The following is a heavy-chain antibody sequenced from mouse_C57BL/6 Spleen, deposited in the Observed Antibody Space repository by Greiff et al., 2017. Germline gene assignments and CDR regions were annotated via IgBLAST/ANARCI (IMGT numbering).Heavy chain of an antibody. J-gene: IGHJ4*01. Sequence: EVKLVESEGGLVQPGSSMKLSCTASGFTFSDYYMAWVRQVPEKGLEWVANINYDGSSTYYLDSLKSRFIISRDNAKNILYLQMSSLKSEDTATYYCARVYYDYGVYAMDYWGQGTSVTVSS. CDR2: INYDGSST. CDR1: GFTFSDYY. V-gene: IGHV5-16*01. D-gene: IGHD2-4*01. CDR3: ARVYYDYGVYAMDY.